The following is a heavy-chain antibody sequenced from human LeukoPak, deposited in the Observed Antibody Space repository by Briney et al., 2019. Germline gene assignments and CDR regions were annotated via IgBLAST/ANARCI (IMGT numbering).Heavy chain of an antibody. V-gene: IGHV3-49*04. D-gene: IGHD2-2*01. CDR2: IRSKAYGGTT. Sequence: GGSLRLSCTASGFTFGDYAMSWVRQAPGKGLEWVGFIRSKAYGGTTEYAASVKGRFTISRDDSKSIAYLQMNSLKTEDTAVYYCTRADVVVAAIEAGYYFDYWGQGTLVTVSS. CDR3: TRADVVVAAIEAGYYFDY. CDR1: GFTFGDYA. J-gene: IGHJ4*02.